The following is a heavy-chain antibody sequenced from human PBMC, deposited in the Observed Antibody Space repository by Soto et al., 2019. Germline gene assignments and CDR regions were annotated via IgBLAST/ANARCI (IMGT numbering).Heavy chain of an antibody. D-gene: IGHD3-22*01. CDR2: IYYSGST. CDR3: ARGYDYDSGGYLFDY. J-gene: IGHJ4*02. Sequence: PSETLSLTCSVSGGSVSSNIYYWTWIRQHPGKGPEWIGHIYYSGSTCYNPSLKSRVTISLDMSKNQFSLKLTSVSAADTAVYYCARGYDYDSGGYLFDYWGQGTLVTVSS. V-gene: IGHV4-31*03. CDR1: GGSVSSNIYY.